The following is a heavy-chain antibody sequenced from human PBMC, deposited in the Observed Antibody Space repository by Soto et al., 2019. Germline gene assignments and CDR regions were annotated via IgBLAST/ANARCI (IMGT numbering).Heavy chain of an antibody. CDR2: INAGNGNT. CDR1: GYTFTSYA. D-gene: IGHD6-13*01. CDR3: ARAPSWYNFDY. V-gene: IGHV1-3*01. Sequence: QVQLVQSGAEVKKPGASVKVSCKASGYTFTSYAMHWVRQAPGQRLEWMGWINAGNGNTKYSQKFQGRVTVTRATSASTADMELSSLRSEDTAVYYCARAPSWYNFDYWGQGTLVTVSS. J-gene: IGHJ4*02.